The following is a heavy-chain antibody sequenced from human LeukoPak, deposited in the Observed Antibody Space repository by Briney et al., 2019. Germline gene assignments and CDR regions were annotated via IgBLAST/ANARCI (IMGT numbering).Heavy chain of an antibody. CDR1: GGTFSSYT. D-gene: IGHD2-21*02. V-gene: IGHV1-69*04. CDR3: ARDEQYCGGDCYFWFDP. CDR2: IIPTLGIA. J-gene: IGHJ5*02. Sequence: SVKVSCKASGGTFSSYTISWVRQAPGQGREWMGRIIPTLGIANYAQKFQGRVTITADKSTSTAYMELSSLRSEDTAVYYCARDEQYCGGDCYFWFDPWGQGTLVTVSS.